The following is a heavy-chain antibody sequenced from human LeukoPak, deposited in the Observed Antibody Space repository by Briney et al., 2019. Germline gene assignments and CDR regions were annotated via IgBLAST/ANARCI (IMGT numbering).Heavy chain of an antibody. CDR3: ARQQLKTIASFDY. J-gene: IGHJ4*02. CDR1: GGSISSYY. V-gene: IGHV4-4*07. CDR2: IYTSGST. D-gene: IGHD5-24*01. Sequence: SETLSLTCTVSGGSISSYYWSWIRQPAGKGLEWIGRIYTSGSTNYNPSLKRRVTMSVDTSKNQFSLKLTSVYDADTDVYYSARQQLKTIASFDYWDQGTLVTVSS.